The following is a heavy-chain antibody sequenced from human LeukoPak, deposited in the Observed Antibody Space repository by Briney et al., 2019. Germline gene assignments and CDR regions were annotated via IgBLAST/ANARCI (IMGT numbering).Heavy chain of an antibody. J-gene: IGHJ4*02. Sequence: GGSLRLSCAASGFTFSSYWMSWVRQAPGKGLEWVANIKQDGSEKYYVDSVKGRFTISRDNAKNSLYLQMNSLRAEDTAVYYCARYRRDFWSGYSSTNDYWGQGTLVTASS. CDR3: ARYRRDFWSGYSSTNDY. V-gene: IGHV3-7*01. CDR1: GFTFSSYW. D-gene: IGHD3-3*01. CDR2: IKQDGSEK.